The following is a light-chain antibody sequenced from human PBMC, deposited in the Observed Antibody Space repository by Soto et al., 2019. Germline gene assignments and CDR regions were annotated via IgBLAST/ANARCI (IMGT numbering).Light chain of an antibody. J-gene: IGKJ1*01. CDR3: QQGYNFPRA. CDR1: QPISSW. V-gene: IGKV1-12*01. CDR2: PAS. Sequence: DIEVTQSPSSISASVGDRVTITCRASQPISSWLAWYQQVPGQAPYLLIYPASTLQSGVPSRFSGSGSGTDFTLTINSLQPEDFATYYCQQGYNFPRAFGQGTKV.